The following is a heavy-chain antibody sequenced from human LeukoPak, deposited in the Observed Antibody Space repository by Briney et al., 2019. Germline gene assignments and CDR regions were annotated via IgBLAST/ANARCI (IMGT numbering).Heavy chain of an antibody. CDR2: ISYDGSNK. D-gene: IGHD2-2*02. Sequence: GGSLRLSCAASGFTFSSYGMHWVRQAPGKGLEWVAVISYDGSNKYYADSVKGRFTIYRDNSKNTLYLQMNSLRAEDTAVYYCAKDSCSSTSCYSRDWGQGTLVTVSS. CDR1: GFTFSSYG. J-gene: IGHJ4*02. CDR3: AKDSCSSTSCYSRD. V-gene: IGHV3-30*18.